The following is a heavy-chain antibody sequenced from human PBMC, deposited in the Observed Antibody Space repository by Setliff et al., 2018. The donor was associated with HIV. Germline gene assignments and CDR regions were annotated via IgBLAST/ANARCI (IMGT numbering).Heavy chain of an antibody. Sequence: GGSLTLSCAASGFTFSSYAMSWVRQAPGKGLEWVSAISGSGCSTYYADSVKDRFTISRDNSKNTLYLQMNSLRAEDTAEYYCAKDWGWVTTVTFEGNRYYYGMDVWGQGTTVTVSS. J-gene: IGHJ6*02. D-gene: IGHD4-17*01. CDR2: ISGSGCST. V-gene: IGHV3-23*01. CDR1: GFTFSSYA. CDR3: AKDWGWVTTVTFEGNRYYYGMDV.